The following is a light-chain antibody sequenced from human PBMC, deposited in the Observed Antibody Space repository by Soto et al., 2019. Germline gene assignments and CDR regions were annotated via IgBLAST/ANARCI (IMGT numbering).Light chain of an antibody. CDR2: DND. CDR3: SSYVGSNFHVL. V-gene: IGLV1-44*01. Sequence: QSVLTQPPSLSGTPGQRVTISCSGSSSQIGSNTVSWYQQLPGKAPKLLIYDNDRRPSGVPDRFSGSKSGNTASLTVSGLQAEDEADYYCSSYVGSNFHVLFGGGTKLTVL. J-gene: IGLJ2*01. CDR1: SSQIGSNT.